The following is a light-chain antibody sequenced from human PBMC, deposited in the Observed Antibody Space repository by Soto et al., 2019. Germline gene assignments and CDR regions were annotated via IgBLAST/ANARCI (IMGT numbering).Light chain of an antibody. CDR1: SSDVGGFNY. Sequence: QSALTQPASVSGSPGQSITISCTGTSSDVGGFNYVSWYQQHPGKAPKLMIYDVSNRPSGVSNRFSGSKSGNTASLTISGLQAEDEADYYCSSYTSSSTLRLVCGTGTKLTVL. CDR3: SSYTSSSTLRLV. V-gene: IGLV2-14*01. CDR2: DVS. J-gene: IGLJ1*01.